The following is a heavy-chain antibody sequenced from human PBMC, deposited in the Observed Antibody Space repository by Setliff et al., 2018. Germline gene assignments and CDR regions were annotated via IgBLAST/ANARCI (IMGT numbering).Heavy chain of an antibody. V-gene: IGHV1-8*02. CDR2: MNPNSGNT. CDR1: GYTFTSYD. Sequence: GASVKVSCKASGYTFTSYDINWVRQATGQGLEWMGWMNPNSGNTGYAQKFQGRVTMTRDTSISTVYMELNSLTSEDTAVYYCARGLAYGYYFDYWGQGTLVTVSS. CDR3: ARGLAYGYYFDY. D-gene: IGHD4-17*01. J-gene: IGHJ4*02.